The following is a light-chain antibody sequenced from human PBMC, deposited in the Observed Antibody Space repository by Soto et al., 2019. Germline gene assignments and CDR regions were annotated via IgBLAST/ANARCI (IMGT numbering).Light chain of an antibody. CDR1: QSVLYTSTNENY. J-gene: IGKJ2*01. CDR2: WTS. CDR3: QQFYLTPYT. Sequence: DIVMTQSPDSLAVSLGERATINCKSSQSVLYTSTNENYVAWYQQKPGQPPKLLMYWTSSRESEVPDRFSGSGSGTDFTLTIPTVQAEDVAVYYCQQFYLTPYTFGQGTKLEIK. V-gene: IGKV4-1*01.